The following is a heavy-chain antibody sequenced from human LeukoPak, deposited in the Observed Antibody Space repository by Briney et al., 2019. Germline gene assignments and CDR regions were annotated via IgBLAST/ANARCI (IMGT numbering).Heavy chain of an antibody. CDR2: ISSSGSTI. D-gene: IGHD6-6*01. J-gene: IGHJ6*03. V-gene: IGHV3-11*04. CDR1: GFTFSDYY. Sequence: GSLRLSCAASGFTFSDYYMSWIRQAPGKGLEWVSYISSSGSTIYYADSVKGRFTISRDNAKNSLYLQMNSLRAEDTAVYYCARANSFKGSSSGHNYYYYMDVWGKGTTVTVSS. CDR3: ARANSFKGSSSGHNYYYYMDV.